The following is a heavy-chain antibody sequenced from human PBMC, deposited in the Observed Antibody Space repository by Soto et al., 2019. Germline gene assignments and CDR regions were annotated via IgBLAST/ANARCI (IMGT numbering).Heavy chain of an antibody. Sequence: GGSLRLSCTASGFTFSSYAMHWVRQAPGKGLEWVAVISYDGNNKYYADSVKGRFTISRDNSKDTLYLQMNSLRAEDTAVYYCARDQDPYYYDSSGSPLFDYWGQETLVTVSS. D-gene: IGHD3-22*01. J-gene: IGHJ4*02. CDR2: ISYDGNNK. V-gene: IGHV3-30-3*01. CDR3: ARDQDPYYYDSSGSPLFDY. CDR1: GFTFSSYA.